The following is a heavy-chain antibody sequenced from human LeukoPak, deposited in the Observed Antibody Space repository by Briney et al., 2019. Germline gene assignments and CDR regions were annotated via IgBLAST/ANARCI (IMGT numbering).Heavy chain of an antibody. CDR3: AREGRVDSGGYMNYFDY. CDR2: IIPIFGTT. CDR1: GYTFTGYY. V-gene: IGHV1-69*13. D-gene: IGHD5-18*01. Sequence: ASVKVSCKASGYTFTGYYMHWVRQAPGQGLEWMGGIIPIFGTTHYAQKFQDRVTITADESTSTGYMELRSLRSEDTAVYYCAREGRVDSGGYMNYFDYWGQGTLVTVSS. J-gene: IGHJ4*02.